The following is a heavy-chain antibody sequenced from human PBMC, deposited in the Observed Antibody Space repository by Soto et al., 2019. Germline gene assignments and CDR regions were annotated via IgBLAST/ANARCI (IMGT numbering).Heavy chain of an antibody. Sequence: GGSLRPSCAASGFTFSRYAMSWVRQAPGKGLEWVSAISGSGGSTYYADSVKGRFTISRDNSKNTLYLQMNSLRAEDTAVYYCAKGRQQQLVPGTNDYWGQGTLVTVSS. CDR2: ISGSGGST. CDR3: AKGRQQQLVPGTNDY. CDR1: GFTFSRYA. V-gene: IGHV3-23*01. D-gene: IGHD6-13*01. J-gene: IGHJ4*02.